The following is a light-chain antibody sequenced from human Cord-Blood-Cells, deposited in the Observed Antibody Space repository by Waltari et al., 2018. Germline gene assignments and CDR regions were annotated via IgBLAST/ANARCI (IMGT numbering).Light chain of an antibody. CDR1: NIGSKS. CDR3: QVWDSSLYV. CDR2: YAS. Sequence: YVLTPPPSVSVAPGKTARITCGGNNIGSKSVHWYQQKPGQAPVLVIYYASDRPSGIPERFSGSNSGNTATLTISRVEAGDEADYYCQVWDSSLYVFGTGTKVTVL. J-gene: IGLJ1*01. V-gene: IGLV3-21*04.